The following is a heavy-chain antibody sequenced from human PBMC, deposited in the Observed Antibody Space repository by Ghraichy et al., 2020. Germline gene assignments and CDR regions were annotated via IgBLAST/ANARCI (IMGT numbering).Heavy chain of an antibody. J-gene: IGHJ6*02. D-gene: IGHD3-22*01. CDR3: ARHGFDSSGYSSTYYYGMDV. CDR1: GGSISSISYY. CDR2: ISDSRTT. V-gene: IGHV4-39*01. Sequence: ESLNISCTVSGGSISSISYYWGWIRQPPGKGLEWIGTISDSRTTYYIPSLKSRVTISVDTSRNQFSLRLTSVTAADTAVYYCARHGFDSSGYSSTYYYGMDVWGQGTTVTVSS.